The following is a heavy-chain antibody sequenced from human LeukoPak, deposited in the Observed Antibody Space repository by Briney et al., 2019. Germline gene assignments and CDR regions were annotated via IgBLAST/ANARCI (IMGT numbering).Heavy chain of an antibody. CDR1: GGSVSTYY. V-gene: IGHV4-59*02. CDR2: IYHSGST. J-gene: IGHJ3*02. D-gene: IGHD6-13*01. Sequence: PSETLSLTCTVSGGSVSTYYWSWIRQPPGKGLEWIGYIYHSGSTYYNPSLKSRVTISVDRSKNQFSLKLSSVTAADTAVYYCAGGDSSSWNDAFDIWGQGTMVTVSS. CDR3: AGGDSSSWNDAFDI.